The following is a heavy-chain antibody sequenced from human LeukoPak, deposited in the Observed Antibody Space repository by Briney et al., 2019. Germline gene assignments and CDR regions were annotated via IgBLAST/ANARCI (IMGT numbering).Heavy chain of an antibody. CDR3: ARGVRELERFDP. D-gene: IGHD3-10*01. J-gene: IGHJ5*02. CDR2: IYYSGST. Sequence: SETLSLTCTVSGGSISSYYWSWIRQPPGKGLEWIGYIYYSGSTNYNPSLKSRVKISVDTSKNKFSLKLSAVTAADTAVYYCARGVRELERFDPWGQGTLVTVSS. V-gene: IGHV4-59*01. CDR1: GGSISSYY.